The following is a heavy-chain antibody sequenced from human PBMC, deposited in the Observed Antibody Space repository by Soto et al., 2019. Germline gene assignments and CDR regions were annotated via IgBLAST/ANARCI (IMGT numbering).Heavy chain of an antibody. V-gene: IGHV1-69*13. CDR3: AREYGGLLIWFDP. D-gene: IGHD3-10*01. CDR1: GGTFSSYA. Sequence: ASVKVSCKASGGTFSSYAISWVRQAPGQGLEWMGGIIPIFGTANYAQKFQGRVTITADESTSTAYMELSSLRSEDTAVYYCAREYGGLLIWFDPWGQGTLVTVSS. CDR2: IIPIFGTA. J-gene: IGHJ5*02.